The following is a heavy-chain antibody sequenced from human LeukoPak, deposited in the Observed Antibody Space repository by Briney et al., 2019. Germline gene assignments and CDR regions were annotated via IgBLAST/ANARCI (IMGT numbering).Heavy chain of an antibody. CDR1: GYTFTSYY. CDR2: IIPIFGTA. J-gene: IGHJ4*02. CDR3: ARDRASGGFDY. Sequence: SVKVSCKASGYTFTSYYMHWVRQAPGQGLEWMGGIIPIFGTANYAQKFQGRVTITADESTSTAYMELSSLRSEDTAVYYCARDRASGGFDYWGQGTLVTVSS. V-gene: IGHV1-69*13. D-gene: IGHD1-14*01.